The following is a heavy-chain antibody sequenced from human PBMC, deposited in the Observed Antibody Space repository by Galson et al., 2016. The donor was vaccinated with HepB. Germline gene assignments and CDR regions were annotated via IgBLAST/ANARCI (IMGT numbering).Heavy chain of an antibody. CDR1: GFTFSNHF. J-gene: IGHJ4*02. V-gene: IGHV3-33*01. D-gene: IGHD2-2*01. CDR2: IWYDGTNK. Sequence: SLRLSCAASGFTFSNHFMHWVRQAPGKGLEWVAIIWYDGTNKYYADSVKGRFTISRDNSKNTLYLQMNSLRAEDTAVYHCARAGRRGYGSSYYFDYWGQGTLVTVSS. CDR3: ARAGRRGYGSSYYFDY.